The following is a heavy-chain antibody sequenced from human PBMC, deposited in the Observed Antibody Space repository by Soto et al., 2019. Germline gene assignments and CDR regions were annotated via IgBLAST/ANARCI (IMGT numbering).Heavy chain of an antibody. D-gene: IGHD2-21*02. CDR3: ARAFCGGDCYSPSEFDI. J-gene: IGHJ4*02. CDR1: GGSITSADFY. CDR2: IYSSGST. Sequence: QVQLQESGPGLVKTSQTLSLTCTVSGGSITSADFYWSWIRQRPGKGLEYIGYIYSSGSTYSNPSLKSRLTMSIDTSKDRFSLKLKSVTAADTAVYYCARAFCGGDCYSPSEFDIWGQGILVTVSS. V-gene: IGHV4-31*03.